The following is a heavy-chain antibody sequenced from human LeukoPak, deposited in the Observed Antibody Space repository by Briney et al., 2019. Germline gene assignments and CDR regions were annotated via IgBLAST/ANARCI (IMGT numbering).Heavy chain of an antibody. D-gene: IGHD3-9*01. CDR3: ASERNDILTGFGVHAFDI. J-gene: IGHJ3*02. CDR2: IIPILGIA. CDR1: GGTFSSYA. V-gene: IGHV1-69*04. Sequence: EASVKVSCKASGGTFSSYAISWVRQAPGQGLEWMGRIIPILGIANYAQKFQGRVTITADKSTSTAYMELSSLRSEDTAVYYCASERNDILTGFGVHAFDIWGQGTMVTVSS.